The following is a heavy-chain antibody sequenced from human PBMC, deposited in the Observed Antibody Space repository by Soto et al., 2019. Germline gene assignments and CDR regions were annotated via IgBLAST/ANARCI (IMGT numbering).Heavy chain of an antibody. CDR2: ISAYNGNT. CDR3: ARDQAGCTNGVCYSYPWNWFDP. Sequence: QVQLVQSGAEVKKPGASVKVSCKASGYTFTSYGISWVRQAPGQGLEWMGWISAYNGNTNYAQKLQGRGTMTTDTSTSTAYMELRSLRSDDTAVYYCARDQAGCTNGVCYSYPWNWFDPWGQGTLVTVSS. CDR1: GYTFTSYG. D-gene: IGHD2-8*01. J-gene: IGHJ5*02. V-gene: IGHV1-18*04.